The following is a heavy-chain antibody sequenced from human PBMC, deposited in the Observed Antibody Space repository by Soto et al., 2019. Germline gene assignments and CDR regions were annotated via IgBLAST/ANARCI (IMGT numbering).Heavy chain of an antibody. D-gene: IGHD4-4*01. CDR1: GDSITNTTYY. V-gene: IGHV4-39*01. Sequence: PSETLSLTCSFSGDSITNTTYYCDWIRQPPGKGLEWLGSVYKSGSTYYNPSLKSRVTVSVDTAKNQFSLELDSVTAADTAVYYCASKRDGYSIEYWGQGSLVNVS. CDR3: ASKRDGYSIEY. CDR2: VYKSGST. J-gene: IGHJ4*02.